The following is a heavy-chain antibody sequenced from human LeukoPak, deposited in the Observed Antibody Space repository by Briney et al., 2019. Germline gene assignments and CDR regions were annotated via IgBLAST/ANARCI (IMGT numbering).Heavy chain of an antibody. CDR2: FYYSGST. V-gene: IGHV4-59*02. Sequence: SETLSLTCNVSGDSVSNYYWSWIRQPPGKGHEWIGYFYYSGSTNYNPSLKSRVTMSVDSSKNQLSLKLTSVTAADTAVYYCARGLLLWFGESHHFDYWGQGTLVTVSS. CDR3: ARGLLLWFGESHHFDY. CDR1: GDSVSNYY. J-gene: IGHJ4*02. D-gene: IGHD3-10*01.